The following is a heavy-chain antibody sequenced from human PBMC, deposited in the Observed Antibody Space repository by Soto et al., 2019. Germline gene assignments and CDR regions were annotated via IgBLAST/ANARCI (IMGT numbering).Heavy chain of an antibody. CDR1: GFMFGSYW. D-gene: IGHD4-17*01. J-gene: IGHJ4*02. Sequence: PGGSLRLSCTASGFMFGSYWMTWVRHVPGKGLQWVANIKRDGSEKYYVDFVKGRFTISRDNADNSVFLDMNNLRVDDTATYCCARVRATDYEIDYWGQGALVTVSS. V-gene: IGHV3-7*03. CDR3: ARVRATDYEIDY. CDR2: IKRDGSEK.